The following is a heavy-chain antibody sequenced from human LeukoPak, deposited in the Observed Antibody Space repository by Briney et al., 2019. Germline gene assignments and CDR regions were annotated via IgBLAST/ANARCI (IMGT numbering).Heavy chain of an antibody. V-gene: IGHV4-34*01. J-gene: IGHJ6*03. D-gene: IGHD6-19*01. CDR3: ARRVVAGFYYYFYYMDV. CDR2: INHSGST. Sequence: PSETLSLTCAIYGGPFSGYYWSWIRQPPGKGLEWIGEINHSGSTNYNPSLKSRVTISVDTSKNQFSLKLSSVTAADTAVYYCARRVVAGFYYYFYYMDVWGKGTTVTISS. CDR1: GGPFSGYY.